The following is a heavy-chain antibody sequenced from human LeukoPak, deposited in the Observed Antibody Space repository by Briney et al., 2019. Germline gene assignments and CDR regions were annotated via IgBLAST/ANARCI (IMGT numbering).Heavy chain of an antibody. D-gene: IGHD3-22*01. CDR1: GYTFTNYY. V-gene: IGHV1-2*02. J-gene: IGHJ3*02. CDR3: AREYYYESSDYYVVLSGAFDI. Sequence: ASVKVSCKASGYTFTNYYIHWVRQAPGQGLEWMGWINPNSDVTNYAQKFQGRVTMTRDTSISTAYMELSSLRSDDTAVYYRAREYYYESSDYYVVLSGAFDIWGQGTMVTVSS. CDR2: INPNSDVT.